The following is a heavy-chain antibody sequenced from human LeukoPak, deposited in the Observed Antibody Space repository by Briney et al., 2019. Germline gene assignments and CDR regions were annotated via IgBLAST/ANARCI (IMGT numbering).Heavy chain of an antibody. CDR2: ISWNSGSI. Sequence: GGSLRLSCAASGFTFDDYAMHWVRQAPGKGLEWVSGISWNSGSIGYADSVKGRFTISRDNAKNSLYLQMNSLRAEDTAIYYCAKDRTVGASYWYFDLWGRGTLVTVSS. CDR1: GFTFDDYA. D-gene: IGHD1-26*01. V-gene: IGHV3-9*01. CDR3: AKDRTVGASYWYFDL. J-gene: IGHJ2*01.